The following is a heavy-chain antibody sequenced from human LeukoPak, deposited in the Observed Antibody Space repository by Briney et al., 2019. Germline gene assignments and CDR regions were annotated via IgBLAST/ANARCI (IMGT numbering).Heavy chain of an antibody. J-gene: IGHJ4*02. V-gene: IGHV3-9*01. CDR3: ARADLINYFDY. CDR2: ISWNSGSI. Sequence: GGSLRLSCAASGFTFDDYAMNWVRQAPGKGLEWVSGISWNSGSIGYADSVKGRFTISIDNAKNSLYLQMNSLRAEDTAVYYCARADLINYFDYWGQGTLVTVSS. CDR1: GFTFDDYA.